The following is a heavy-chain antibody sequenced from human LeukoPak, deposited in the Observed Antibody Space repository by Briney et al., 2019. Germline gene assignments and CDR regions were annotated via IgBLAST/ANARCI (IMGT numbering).Heavy chain of an antibody. CDR1: GFTFSQDW. V-gene: IGHV3-15*01. D-gene: IGHD1-1*01. CDR3: SKYNPYDALDY. J-gene: IGHJ4*02. Sequence: GGSLRLSCAGSGFTFSQDWMSWVRQVPGKGLEWLGLIKNKIDGGTTDYAVNVKGRFTISRDDSKNTLYLQMNSLKTGDTAVYYCSKYNPYDALDYWGQGTVATVSS. CDR2: IKNKIDGGTT.